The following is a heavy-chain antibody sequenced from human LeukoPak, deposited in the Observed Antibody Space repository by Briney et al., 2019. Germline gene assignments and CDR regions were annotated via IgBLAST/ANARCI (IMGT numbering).Heavy chain of an antibody. CDR2: IYYSGTT. CDR3: ARDLYYYDTSAYQIDAFDI. J-gene: IGHJ3*02. D-gene: IGHD3-22*01. Sequence: PSQTLSLTCTVSGGSISSGGYYWSWIRQHPGNGLEWIGYIYYSGTTSYNPSLKSRVTISVDTSKNQFSLRLSSVTAADTAVYYCARDLYYYDTSAYQIDAFDIWGQGTVVTVSS. CDR1: GGSISSGGYY. V-gene: IGHV4-31*03.